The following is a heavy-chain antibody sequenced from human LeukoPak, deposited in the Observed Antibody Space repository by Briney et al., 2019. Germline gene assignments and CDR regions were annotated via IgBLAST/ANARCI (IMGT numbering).Heavy chain of an antibody. D-gene: IGHD6-13*01. CDR1: GYTFTGYY. CDR2: INPSGGST. J-gene: IGHJ4*02. Sequence: APVKVSCKASGYTFTGYYIHWVRQAPGQGLEWMGIINPSGGSTTYAQKFQGRVTMTRDTSTSTVYMELSSLRSEDTAVYYCARKAITAADLDYWGQGTLVTVSS. V-gene: IGHV1-46*03. CDR3: ARKAITAADLDY.